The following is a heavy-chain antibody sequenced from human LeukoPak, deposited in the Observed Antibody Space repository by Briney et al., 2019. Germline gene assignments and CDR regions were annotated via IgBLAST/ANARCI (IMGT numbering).Heavy chain of an antibody. Sequence: PGGSLRLSCAASGFIFNDYFMGWIRQTPGKGLEWVSYITNNGRKTYYADSMKGRFTISRDNAKNSLYLQMNSLRAEDTALYYCARDPGYNYGFDYWGQGTLVTVSS. CDR1: GFIFNDYF. V-gene: IGHV3-11*04. CDR3: ARDPGYNYGFDY. D-gene: IGHD5-18*01. J-gene: IGHJ4*02. CDR2: ITNNGRKT.